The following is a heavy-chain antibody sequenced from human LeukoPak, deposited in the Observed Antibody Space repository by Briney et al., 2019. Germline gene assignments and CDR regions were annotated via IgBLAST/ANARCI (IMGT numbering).Heavy chain of an antibody. D-gene: IGHD2-2*01. V-gene: IGHV1-46*04. CDR3: ARDPEGYCSSTSCPAPYYYMDV. J-gene: IGHJ6*03. Sequence: AASVRVSFKASGYTFTIYYMHWVRQAPGQGVEGMGLINPSGGSTSYAQKLQGRVTITRDMSTSTVYMELSSLRYEDTAVYYCARDPEGYCSSTSCPAPYYYMDVWGKGTTVTVSS. CDR2: INPSGGST. CDR1: GYTFTIYY.